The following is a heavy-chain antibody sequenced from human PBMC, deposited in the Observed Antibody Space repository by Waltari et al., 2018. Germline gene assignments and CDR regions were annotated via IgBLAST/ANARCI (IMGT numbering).Heavy chain of an antibody. Sequence: QVQLQESGPGLVKPSETLSLPCTVSGGYISSHYWHLMRQPPGQGLEWIGYIYYSGSTNYNPSLKSRVTISVDTSKNQFSLKLSSVTAADTAVYYCAREIYCSGGSCYSNAFDIWGQGTMVTVSS. CDR1: GGYISSHY. CDR3: AREIYCSGGSCYSNAFDI. CDR2: IYYSGST. V-gene: IGHV4-59*11. J-gene: IGHJ3*02. D-gene: IGHD2-15*01.